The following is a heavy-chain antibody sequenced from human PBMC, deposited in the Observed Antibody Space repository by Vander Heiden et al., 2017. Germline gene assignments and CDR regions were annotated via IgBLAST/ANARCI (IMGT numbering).Heavy chain of an antibody. CDR3: AKDSGVVSRPWFATVGPYSYYGMDV. Sequence: EVQLVESGGGLVQPGRSLRLSCAASGFTFDDYGMHWVRQAPGKGLEWVAAIIWNRGTIGYADSVKGRFTISRDNAKNSLYLQMTSLRAEDTAMYYCAKDSGVVSRPWFATVGPYSYYGMDVWGQGTTITVAS. CDR2: IIWNRGTI. CDR1: GFTFDDYG. J-gene: IGHJ6*02. V-gene: IGHV3-9*01. D-gene: IGHD6-6*01.